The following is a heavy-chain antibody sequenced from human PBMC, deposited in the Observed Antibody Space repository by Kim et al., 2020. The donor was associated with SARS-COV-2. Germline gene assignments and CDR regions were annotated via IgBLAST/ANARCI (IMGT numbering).Heavy chain of an antibody. V-gene: IGHV3-9*01. Sequence: GTLGYSDSVKSRFTVSRTNAKNSLYLQMNSLRAADTALYYWPNNPEGGMAVWGQGTTVTVSS. CDR3: PNNPEGGMAV. CDR2: GTL. J-gene: IGHJ6*02.